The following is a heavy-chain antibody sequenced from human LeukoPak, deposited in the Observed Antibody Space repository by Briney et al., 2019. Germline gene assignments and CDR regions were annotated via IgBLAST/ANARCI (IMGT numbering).Heavy chain of an antibody. J-gene: IGHJ4*02. CDR2: IYYSGST. V-gene: IGHV4-38-2*02. CDR3: VRGSGYFGEDFEY. Sequence: SETLSLTCTVSGYCISGGYYWGWIRQPPGKGLEWIGSIYYSGSTYYNPSLKSRVTISLDTSKNQFSLKLSSVTAADTAVFYCVRGSGYFGEDFEYWGQGTLVTVSS. CDR1: GYCISGGYY. D-gene: IGHD3-22*01.